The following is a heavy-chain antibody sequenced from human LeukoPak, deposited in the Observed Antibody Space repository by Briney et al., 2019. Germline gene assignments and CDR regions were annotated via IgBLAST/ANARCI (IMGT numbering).Heavy chain of an antibody. CDR3: ARHGQELVGDY. J-gene: IGHJ4*02. CDR1: GYSFTNYW. V-gene: IGHV5-51*01. CDR2: FYLADSDT. Sequence: GEPLKISGKGFGYSFTNYWIGWVGQIPGKGLKWMGIFYLADSDTSNNPAFQGEVTMSADKPISTAYLQWSSLKAADTAMYDCARHGQELVGDYWGEGTLATVSS. D-gene: IGHD1-26*01.